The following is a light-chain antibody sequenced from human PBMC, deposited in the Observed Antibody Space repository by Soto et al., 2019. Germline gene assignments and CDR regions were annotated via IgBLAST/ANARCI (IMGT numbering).Light chain of an antibody. CDR3: QTWGTGIVV. V-gene: IGLV4-69*01. CDR1: SGHSSYA. Sequence: QPVLTQSPSASASLGASVKLTCTLSSGHSSYAIAWYQQQPEKGPRYLMKLNSDGSHSKGDGIPDRFSGSSSGAERYLTISSLQSEDEADYYCQTWGTGIVVFGGRTKLTVL. CDR2: LNSDGSH. J-gene: IGLJ2*01.